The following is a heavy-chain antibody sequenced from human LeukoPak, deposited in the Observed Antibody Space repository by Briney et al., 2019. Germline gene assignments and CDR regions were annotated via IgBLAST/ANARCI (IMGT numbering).Heavy chain of an antibody. CDR1: GGSISSGSYY. D-gene: IGHD3-10*01. J-gene: IGHJ6*03. V-gene: IGHV4-61*02. CDR3: ARGALWFGLYYYYMDV. Sequence: SQTLSLTCTVSGGSISSGSYYWSWIRQPAGKGLEWIGRIYTSGSTNYNPSLKSRVTISVDTSKNQFSLKLSSVTAADTAVYYCARGALWFGLYYYYMDVRGKGTTVTISS. CDR2: IYTSGST.